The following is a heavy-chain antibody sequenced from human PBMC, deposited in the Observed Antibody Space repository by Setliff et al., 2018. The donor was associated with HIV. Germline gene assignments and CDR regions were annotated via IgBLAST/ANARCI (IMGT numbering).Heavy chain of an antibody. V-gene: IGHV4-61*09. Sequence: SETLSLTCTVSGGSITSGNYFWTWIRRPAGKGLEWIGHIYTDGSTNHNPSFRSRVTISVDSSKNQFSLKLSSVTAADTAVYYCARDARWLQFPYFDYWGQGTLVTVSS. CDR3: ARDARWLQFPYFDY. D-gene: IGHD5-12*01. CDR2: IYTDGST. CDR1: GGSITSGNYF. J-gene: IGHJ4*01.